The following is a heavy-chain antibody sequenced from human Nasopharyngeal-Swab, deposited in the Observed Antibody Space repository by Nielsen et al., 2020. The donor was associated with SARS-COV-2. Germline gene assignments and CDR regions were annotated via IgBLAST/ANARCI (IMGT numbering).Heavy chain of an antibody. CDR1: GITFSSYT. CDR2: ISLSGTYI. Sequence: GESLKISCVASGITFSSYTMNWVRQAPGKGLEWVSSISLSGTYIYYADSLKGRFTISRDNAKNSLYLQMNSLRAEDTAVYYCARDTPAMFAYWGQGTLVTVSS. V-gene: IGHV3-21*01. J-gene: IGHJ4*02. CDR3: ARDTPAMFAY.